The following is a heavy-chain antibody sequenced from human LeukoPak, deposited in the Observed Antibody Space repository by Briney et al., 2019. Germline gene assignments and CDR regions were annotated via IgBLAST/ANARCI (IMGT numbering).Heavy chain of an antibody. CDR3: VDCGGLIYAFDI. D-gene: IGHD4-23*01. V-gene: IGHV1-69*04. CDR2: IIPILGIA. CDR1: GGTFSSYA. J-gene: IGHJ3*02. Sequence: GSSVKVSCKASGGTFSSYAISWVRQAPGQGLERMGRIIPILGIANYAQKFQGRVTITADKSTSTAYMELSSLRSEDTAVYYCVDCGGLIYAFDIWGQGTMVTVSS.